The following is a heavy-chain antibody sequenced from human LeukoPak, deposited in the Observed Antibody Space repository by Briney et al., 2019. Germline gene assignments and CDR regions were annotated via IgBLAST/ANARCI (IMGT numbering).Heavy chain of an antibody. D-gene: IGHD2-2*01. CDR3: ARVKKLMPEFEF. CDR2: VNPNTGAI. V-gene: IGHV1-2*02. CDR1: GCTFIDFY. J-gene: IGHJ4*02. Sequence: ASVTVSCKASGCTFIDFYIHWVRQAPRQALEWMGWVNPNTGAIKYSQKFEGRVSMTRDTSITTVYMDLSSLRSDDTALYYCARVKKLMPEFEFWGQGTLVTVSS.